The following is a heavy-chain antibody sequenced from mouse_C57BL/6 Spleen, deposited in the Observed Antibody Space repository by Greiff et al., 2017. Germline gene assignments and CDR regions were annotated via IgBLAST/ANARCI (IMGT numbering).Heavy chain of an antibody. V-gene: IGHV14-4*01. Sequence: VQLQQSGAELVRPGASVKLSCTASGFNIKDDYMHWVKQRPEQGLEWIGWIDPENGDTEYASKFQGKATITADTSSNTAYLQLSSLTSEDTAVYYCTTGGWGDYWGQGTTLTVSS. CDR1: GFNIKDDY. CDR3: TTGGWGDY. J-gene: IGHJ2*01. D-gene: IGHD3-3*01. CDR2: IDPENGDT.